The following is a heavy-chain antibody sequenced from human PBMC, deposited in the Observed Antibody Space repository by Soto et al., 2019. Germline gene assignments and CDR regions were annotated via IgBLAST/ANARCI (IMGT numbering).Heavy chain of an antibody. J-gene: IGHJ6*02. CDR2: IIPIFAIA. D-gene: IGHD6-13*01. V-gene: IGHV1-69*13. CDR1: GDTLNSYA. CDR3: ARPYSSSWPPYYFYGMDV. Sequence: ASVKVSCKASGDTLNSYAISWVRQAPGQGLEWMGGIIPIFAIANYAQKFQGRLTITADESTSTAYMELSSLRSEDTAVYYCARPYSSSWPPYYFYGMDVWGQGTTVTAP.